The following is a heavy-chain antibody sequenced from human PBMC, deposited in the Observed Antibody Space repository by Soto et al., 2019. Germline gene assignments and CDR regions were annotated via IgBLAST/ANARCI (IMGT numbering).Heavy chain of an antibody. CDR2: ISYDGSNK. CDR3: ARVRSGYQLTNWFDP. Sequence: PGGSLRLSCAASGFTFSSYAMHWVRQAPGKGLEWVAVISYDGSNKYYADSVKGRFTISRDNSKNTLYLQMNSLRAEDTAVYYCARVRSGYQLTNWFDPWGQGTLVTVSS. V-gene: IGHV3-30-3*01. D-gene: IGHD3-22*01. CDR1: GFTFSSYA. J-gene: IGHJ5*02.